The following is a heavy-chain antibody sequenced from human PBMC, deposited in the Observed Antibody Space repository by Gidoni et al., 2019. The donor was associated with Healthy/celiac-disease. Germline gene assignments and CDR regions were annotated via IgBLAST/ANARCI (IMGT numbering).Heavy chain of an antibody. D-gene: IGHD3-22*01. CDR1: GYSFTSYR. CDR2: IYPGGADT. J-gene: IGHJ5*02. Sequence: EVQLVQSGAEVKKPGESLKISCKGSGYSFTSYRIGWVRQMPGKGLAWMGIIYPGGADTRDSPSFQGQVTISADKSISTAYLQWSSLKASDTAMYYCARQGHYYDSSGYYHLGNWFDPWGQGTLVTVSS. CDR3: ARQGHYYDSSGYYHLGNWFDP. V-gene: IGHV5-51*01.